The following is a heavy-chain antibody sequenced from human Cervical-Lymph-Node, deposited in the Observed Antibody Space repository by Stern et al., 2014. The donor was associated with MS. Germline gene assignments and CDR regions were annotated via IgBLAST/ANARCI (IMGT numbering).Heavy chain of an antibody. CDR2: IIPNSGIT. Sequence: QVQLVQSGAEVKKPGASVKVSCKTSGYTFTGCYLHWVRQVPGQGLEWTGRIIPNSGITNYAQNFQGRVTMTRDTSISTVYMELSSLRSDDTAVYYCVRGRGVLPAAIPFDFWGQGTLVTVSS. V-gene: IGHV1-2*06. D-gene: IGHD2-2*02. J-gene: IGHJ4*02. CDR1: GYTFTGCY. CDR3: VRGRGVLPAAIPFDF.